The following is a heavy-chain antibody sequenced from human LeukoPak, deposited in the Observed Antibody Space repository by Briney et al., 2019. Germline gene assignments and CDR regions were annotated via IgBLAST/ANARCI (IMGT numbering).Heavy chain of an antibody. CDR2: IYYSGST. Sequence: PSETLSLTCTVSGGSISSYYWSWIRQPPGKGLEWIGYIYYSGSTNYNPSLKSRVTISVDTSKNQFSLKLSSVTAADTAVYYCARFRRAARGHYFDYWGQGTLVTVSS. V-gene: IGHV4-59*08. D-gene: IGHD2-15*01. J-gene: IGHJ4*02. CDR1: GGSISSYY. CDR3: ARFRRAARGHYFDY.